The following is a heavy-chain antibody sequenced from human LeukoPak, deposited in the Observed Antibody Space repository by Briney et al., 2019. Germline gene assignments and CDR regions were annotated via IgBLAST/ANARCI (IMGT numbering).Heavy chain of an antibody. Sequence: GGSLRLSCAASGFTFSNAWMSWVRQAPGKGLEWVGRIKCKTDGGTTDYAAPVKGRFTISRDDSKNTLYLQMNSLKTEDTAVYYCTTDPLERDYFDYWGQGTLVTVSS. D-gene: IGHD1-1*01. V-gene: IGHV3-15*01. CDR3: TTDPLERDYFDY. CDR1: GFTFSNAW. J-gene: IGHJ4*02. CDR2: IKCKTDGGTT.